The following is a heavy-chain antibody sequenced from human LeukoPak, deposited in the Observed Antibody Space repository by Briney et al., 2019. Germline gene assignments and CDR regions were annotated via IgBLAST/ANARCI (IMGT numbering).Heavy chain of an antibody. CDR3: ARENWNNRAPFDY. V-gene: IGHV4-4*07. CDR1: GGSISSYY. CDR2: IYTSGST. D-gene: IGHD1-1*01. J-gene: IGHJ4*02. Sequence: SETLSLTCTVSGGSISSYYWSWIRRPAGKGLEWIGRIYTSGSTNYNPSLKSRVTMSVDTSKNQFSLKLSSVTAADTAVYYCARENWNNRAPFDYWGQGTLVTVSS.